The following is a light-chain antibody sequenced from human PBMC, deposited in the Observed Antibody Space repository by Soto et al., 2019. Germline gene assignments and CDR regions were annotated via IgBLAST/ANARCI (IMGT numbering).Light chain of an antibody. CDR1: QSISAY. V-gene: IGKV1-39*01. Sequence: IQITHSPSSMSASVLDIVTITCLSSQSISAYLNWYQQKPGKAPKLLIYAASSLQSGVPSRFSGSGSGTDFTLTISSLQPEDFATYYCQESYSTPSVTFGPGTKVDI. CDR2: AAS. J-gene: IGKJ3*01. CDR3: QESYSTPSVT.